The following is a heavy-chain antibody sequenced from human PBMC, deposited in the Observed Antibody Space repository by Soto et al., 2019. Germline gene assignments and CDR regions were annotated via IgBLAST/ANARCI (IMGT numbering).Heavy chain of an antibody. J-gene: IGHJ4*02. CDR2: INWKSDI. CDR1: GFTFDDNA. Sequence: GGSLRLSCAVSGFTFDDNAMHWVRQAPEKGLEWVSGINWKSDIGYADSVKGRFTISRDNAGNSLYLQMNSLRAEDTALYYCAISQDRGGRTTFIYWGQGTQVTVSS. V-gene: IGHV3-9*01. CDR3: AISQDRGGRTTFIY. D-gene: IGHD3-16*01.